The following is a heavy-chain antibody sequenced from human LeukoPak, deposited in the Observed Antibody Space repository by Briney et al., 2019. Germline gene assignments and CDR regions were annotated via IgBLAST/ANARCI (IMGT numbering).Heavy chain of an antibody. CDR1: GFTFSTYG. D-gene: IGHD2-15*01. CDR3: TTDIYPRYCSGGSCSIDYYGMDV. Sequence: GGSLRLSCAASGFTFSTYGMHWVRQAPGKGLEWVGRIKSKTDGGTTDYAAPVKGRFTISRDDSKNTLYLQMNSLKTEDTAVYYCTTDIYPRYCSGGSCSIDYYGMDVWGQGTTVTVSS. V-gene: IGHV3-15*01. CDR2: IKSKTDGGTT. J-gene: IGHJ6*02.